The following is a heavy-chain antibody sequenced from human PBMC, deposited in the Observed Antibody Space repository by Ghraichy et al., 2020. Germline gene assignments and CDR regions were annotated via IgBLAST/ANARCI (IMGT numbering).Heavy chain of an antibody. CDR2: INHSGST. J-gene: IGHJ4*02. D-gene: IGHD2-21*01. CDR1: GGSFSGYY. CDR3: ARAYCGGDCYSIDY. V-gene: IGHV4-34*01. Sequence: SETLSLTCAVYGGSFSGYYWSWIRQPPGKGLEWIGEINHSGSTNYNPSLKSRVTISVDTSKNQFSLKLSSVTAADTAVYYCARAYCGGDCYSIDYWGQGTLVTVSS.